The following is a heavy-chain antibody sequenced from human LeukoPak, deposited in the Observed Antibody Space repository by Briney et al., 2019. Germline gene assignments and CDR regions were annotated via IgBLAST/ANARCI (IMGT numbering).Heavy chain of an antibody. V-gene: IGHV1-69*06. CDR3: ARGAGYSSSWYSYQEVAFDY. Sequence: SVKVSCKASGGTFSSYAISWVRQAPGQGLEWMGRIIPIFGTANYAQKFQGRVTITADKSTSTAYMELSSLRSEDTAVYYCARGAGYSSSWYSYQEVAFDYWGQGTLVTVSS. CDR1: GGTFSSYA. D-gene: IGHD6-13*01. J-gene: IGHJ4*02. CDR2: IIPIFGTA.